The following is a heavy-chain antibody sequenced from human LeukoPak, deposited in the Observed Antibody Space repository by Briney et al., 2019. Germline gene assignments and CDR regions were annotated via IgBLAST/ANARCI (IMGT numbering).Heavy chain of an antibody. J-gene: IGHJ4*02. CDR3: AREWGLESSGYYYAY. CDR2: ITPIFGTA. V-gene: IGHV1-69*13. CDR1: GGTFSRFT. D-gene: IGHD3-22*01. Sequence: SVKVSCKASGGTFSRFTISWVRQAPGQGFEWMGGITPIFGTANFAQKFQGRVSITADESTSTAFMELSSLRSEDTAVYCCAREWGLESSGYYYAYWGQGTLVTVSS.